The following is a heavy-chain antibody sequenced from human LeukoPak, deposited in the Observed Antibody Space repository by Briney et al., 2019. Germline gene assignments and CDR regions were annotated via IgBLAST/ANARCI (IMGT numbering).Heavy chain of an antibody. CDR1: GGSISSSPYY. CDR2: IYYSGSA. Sequence: SETLSLTCTVSGGSISSSPYYWGWIRQPPGKGLEWIGSIYYSGSAYYNPSLNSRVTISVDTSKNQFPLKLSSVTAADTAVYYCVRRYGDYNLDYWGQGTLVSVSS. J-gene: IGHJ4*02. CDR3: VRRYGDYNLDY. D-gene: IGHD4-17*01. V-gene: IGHV4-39*01.